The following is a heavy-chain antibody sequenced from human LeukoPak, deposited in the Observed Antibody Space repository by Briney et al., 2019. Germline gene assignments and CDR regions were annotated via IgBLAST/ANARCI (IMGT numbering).Heavy chain of an antibody. CDR2: INHSGST. Sequence: SETLSLTCAVYGGSFSGYYWSWIRQPPGKGLEWIGEINHSGSTNYNPSLKSRVTISVDTSKNQFSLKLSSVTAADTAVYYCARVRYWGLRPYYFDYWGQGTLVTVSS. CDR3: ARVRYWGLRPYYFDY. V-gene: IGHV4-34*01. CDR1: GGSFSGYY. D-gene: IGHD2-15*01. J-gene: IGHJ4*02.